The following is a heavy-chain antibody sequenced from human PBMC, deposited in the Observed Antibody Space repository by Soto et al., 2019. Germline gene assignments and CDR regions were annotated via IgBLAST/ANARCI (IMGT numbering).Heavy chain of an antibody. CDR2: IYHSGST. V-gene: IGHV4-30-2*01. CDR1: GGSISSGGYS. Sequence: PSETLSLTCAVSGGSISSGGYSWSWIRQPPGKGLEWIGYIYHSGSTYYNPSLKSRVTISVDRSKNQFSLKLSSVTAADTAVYYCARDTVAAAGNLWFDPWGQGTLVTVSS. J-gene: IGHJ5*02. D-gene: IGHD6-13*01. CDR3: ARDTVAAAGNLWFDP.